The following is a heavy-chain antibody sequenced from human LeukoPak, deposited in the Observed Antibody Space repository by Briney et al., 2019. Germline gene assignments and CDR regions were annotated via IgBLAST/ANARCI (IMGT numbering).Heavy chain of an antibody. D-gene: IGHD3-22*01. J-gene: IGHJ4*02. CDR2: KKHDGSEK. CDR3: ATPLDYYDRSDSHQGGD. CDR1: GLTFSRHW. Sequence: GGSLRLSCAASGLTFSRHWMTWVRQAPGKGLEWVANKKHDGSEKNYVDSVKGRFTISRDNAKNSLYLQMNSLRAEDTAVYYCATPLDYYDRSDSHQGGDWGQGTLVTVSS. V-gene: IGHV3-7*03.